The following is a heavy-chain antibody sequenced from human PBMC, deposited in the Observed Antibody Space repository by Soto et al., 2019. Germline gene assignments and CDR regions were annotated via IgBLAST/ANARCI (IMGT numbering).Heavy chain of an antibody. J-gene: IGHJ4*02. Sequence: GESLKISCTACGYSFITYWIGWVRQMPGKGLEWLGVIYPGDSDSRYSPSFQGLVTISADKSVSTAYLQWSSLRASDTAMYYCARLVGTTTSGFDYWGQGTLVTVSS. CDR1: GYSFITYW. D-gene: IGHD1-26*01. CDR2: IYPGDSDS. V-gene: IGHV5-51*01. CDR3: ARLVGTTTSGFDY.